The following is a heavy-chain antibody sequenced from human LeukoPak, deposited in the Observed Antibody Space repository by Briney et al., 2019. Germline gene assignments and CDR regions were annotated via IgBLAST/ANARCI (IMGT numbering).Heavy chain of an antibody. D-gene: IGHD3-3*01. CDR2: IYYSGST. J-gene: IGHJ4*02. CDR1: GGSISSGGYY. CDR3: ARGVWSGYYFDY. Sequence: PSQTLSLTCTVSGGSISSGGYYWGWIRQHPGKGLEWIGYIYYSGSTYYNPSLKSRVTISVDTSKNQFSLKLSSVTAADTAVYYCARGVWSGYYFDYWGQGTLVTVSS. V-gene: IGHV4-31*03.